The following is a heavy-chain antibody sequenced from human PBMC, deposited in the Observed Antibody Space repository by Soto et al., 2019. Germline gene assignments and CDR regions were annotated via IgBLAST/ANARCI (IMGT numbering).Heavy chain of an antibody. D-gene: IGHD2-15*01. CDR2: INHSGST. V-gene: IGHV4-34*01. CDR3: ARWAVVTDAVDY. J-gene: IGHJ4*02. CDR1: GGSFSGYY. Sequence: SETLSLTCAVYGGSFSGYYWSWIRQPPGKGLEWIGEINHSGSTNYNPSLKSRVTISVDTSKNQFSLKLSSVTAADTAVYYCARWAVVTDAVDYWGQGTLATVSS.